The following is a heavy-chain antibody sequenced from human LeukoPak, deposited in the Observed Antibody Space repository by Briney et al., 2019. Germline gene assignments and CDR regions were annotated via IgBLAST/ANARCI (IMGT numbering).Heavy chain of an antibody. V-gene: IGHV4-4*07. Sequence: PSETLSLTCTVSGGSISSYYWSWIRQPAGKGLEWIGRIYTSGSTNYNPSLKSRVSISVDTSKNQFSLKLSSVTAADTAVYYCARVYGSGYDFRGAFDSWGQGTMVTVSS. CDR2: IYTSGST. D-gene: IGHD5-12*01. J-gene: IGHJ3*02. CDR3: ARVYGSGYDFRGAFDS. CDR1: GGSISSYY.